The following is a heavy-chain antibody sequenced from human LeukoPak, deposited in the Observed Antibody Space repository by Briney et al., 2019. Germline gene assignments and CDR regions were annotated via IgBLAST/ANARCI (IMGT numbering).Heavy chain of an antibody. CDR2: IYYSGST. CDR1: GGSVSSSSYY. J-gene: IGHJ5*02. V-gene: IGHV4-39*02. CDR3: ARDAPSGYCSGGSCYSPSKRRWFDP. Sequence: PSETLSLTCTVSGGSVSSSSYYWGWIRQPPGKGLEWIGSIYYSGSTYYNPSLKSRVTISVDTSKNQFSLKLSSVTAADTAVYYCARDAPSGYCSGGSCYSPSKRRWFDPWGQGTLVTVSS. D-gene: IGHD2-15*01.